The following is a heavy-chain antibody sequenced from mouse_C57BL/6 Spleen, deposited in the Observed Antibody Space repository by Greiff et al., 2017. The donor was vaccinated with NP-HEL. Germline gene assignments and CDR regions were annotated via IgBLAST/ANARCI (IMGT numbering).Heavy chain of an antibody. CDR1: GYAFTNYL. V-gene: IGHV1-54*01. D-gene: IGHD1-1*01. Sequence: VQLQQSGAELVRPGTSVKVSCKASGYAFTNYLIEWVKQRPGQGLEWIGVINPGSGGTNYNEKFKGKATLTADKSSSTAYMQLSSLTSEDSAVYFCAREEGFITTANAMDYWGQGTSVTVSS. CDR2: INPGSGGT. CDR3: AREEGFITTANAMDY. J-gene: IGHJ4*01.